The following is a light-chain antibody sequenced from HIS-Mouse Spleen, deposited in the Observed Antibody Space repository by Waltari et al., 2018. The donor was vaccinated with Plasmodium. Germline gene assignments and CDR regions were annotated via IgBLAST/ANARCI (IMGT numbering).Light chain of an antibody. V-gene: IGKV3-20*01. CDR3: QQYGSSSWT. J-gene: IGKJ1*01. CDR1: QSVSSSY. Sequence: EIVLTQSPGTLSLSPGERATLSCRASQSVSSSYLAWYQHKPGQAPRLLIYGASSRATGIPDRFSGSGSGTEFTLTISRLEPEDFAVYYCQQYGSSSWTFGQGTKVESK. CDR2: GAS.